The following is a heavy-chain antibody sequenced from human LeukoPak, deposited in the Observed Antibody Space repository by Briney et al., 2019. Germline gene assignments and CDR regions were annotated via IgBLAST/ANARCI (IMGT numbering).Heavy chain of an antibody. J-gene: IGHJ4*02. D-gene: IGHD6-13*01. CDR1: GFTFSDYY. V-gene: IGHV3-11*05. CDR3: ARVFSRVEAGTYDY. Sequence: GGSLRLSCAASGFTFSDYYMTWIRQAPGKGLEWLSYISSTSSYTTYADSVKGRFTISRDDAKNSLYLQMNSLRADDTAVYYFARVFSRVEAGTYDYWGGGALVTVS. CDR2: ISSTSSYT.